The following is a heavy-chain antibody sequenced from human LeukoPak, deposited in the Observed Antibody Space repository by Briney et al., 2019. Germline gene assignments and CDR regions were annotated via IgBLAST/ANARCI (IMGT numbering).Heavy chain of an antibody. J-gene: IGHJ6*02. V-gene: IGHV4-39*07. Sequence: SETLSLTCTVSGGSISSSSYYWGWIRQPPGKGLEWIGSIYYSGSTYYNPSLKSRVTISVDTSKNQFSLKLSSVTAADTAVYYCARDQAVAGRYYYGMDVWGQGTTVTVSS. CDR1: GGSISSSSYY. CDR3: ARDQAVAGRYYYGMDV. D-gene: IGHD6-19*01. CDR2: IYYSGST.